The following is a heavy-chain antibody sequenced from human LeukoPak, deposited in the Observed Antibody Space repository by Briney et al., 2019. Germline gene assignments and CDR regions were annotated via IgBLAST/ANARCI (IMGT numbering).Heavy chain of an antibody. CDR2: ISGSGGRT. D-gene: IGHD1-26*01. CDR1: GFAFSSYA. CDR3: AKLSGNYPYSPFDY. J-gene: IGHJ4*02. V-gene: IGHV3-23*01. Sequence: PGGSLRLSCAASGFAFSSYAMSWVRQAPGKGLEWVSAISGSGGRTFHADSVKGRFTISRDNSKNTLYLQMNSLSAEDTAVYYCAKLSGNYPYSPFDYWGQGTLVTVSS.